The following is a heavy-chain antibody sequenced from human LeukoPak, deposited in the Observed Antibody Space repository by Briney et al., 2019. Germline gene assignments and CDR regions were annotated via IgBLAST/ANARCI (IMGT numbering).Heavy chain of an antibody. J-gene: IGHJ4*02. CDR1: GGSFSXYY. V-gene: IGHV4-34*01. CDR3: ARGPNTYYDILTGYSGLDY. CDR2: XNHSGST. Sequence: PSETLSLTCAVYGGSFSXYYWSWIRQPPGKGLEWIXEXNHSGSTNYNPSLKSRVTISVDTSKNQFSLKLSSVTAADTAVYYCARGPNTYYDILTGYSGLDYWGQGTLVTVSS. D-gene: IGHD3-9*01.